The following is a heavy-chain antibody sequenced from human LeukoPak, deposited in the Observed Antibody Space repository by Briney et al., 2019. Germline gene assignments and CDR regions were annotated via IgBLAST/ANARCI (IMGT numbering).Heavy chain of an antibody. CDR1: GGSFSGYY. V-gene: IGHV4-34*01. Sequence: SETLSLTCAVYGGSFSGYYWSWIRQPPGKGLEWIGEINHSGSTNYNPSLKSRVTISVDTSKNQFSLKLSSVTAADTAVYYCARGLGSRPRTQYYYYMDVWGKGTTVTVSS. D-gene: IGHD2-15*01. CDR2: INHSGST. CDR3: ARGLGSRPRTQYYYYMDV. J-gene: IGHJ6*03.